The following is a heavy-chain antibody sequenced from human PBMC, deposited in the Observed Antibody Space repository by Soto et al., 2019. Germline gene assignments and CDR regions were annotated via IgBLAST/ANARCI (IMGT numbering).Heavy chain of an antibody. CDR2: INSDGSST. CDR1: GFTFSSYW. CDR3: ARDIVVVVATSDYGMDV. Sequence: GGSLRLSCAASGFTFSSYWMHWVRQVPGKGLVWVSRINSDGSSTTYADSVRGRFTISRDNAKNTLYLQMNSLRAEDTAVYYCARDIVVVVATSDYGMDVWGQGTTVTVYS. V-gene: IGHV3-74*01. J-gene: IGHJ6*02. D-gene: IGHD2-21*01.